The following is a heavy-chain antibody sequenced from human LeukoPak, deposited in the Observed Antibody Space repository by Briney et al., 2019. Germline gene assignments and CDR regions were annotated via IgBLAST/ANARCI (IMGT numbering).Heavy chain of an antibody. CDR2: ISGSGGST. J-gene: IGHJ4*02. D-gene: IGHD6-19*01. Sequence: PGGSLRLSCAASGFTFSSYAMSWVRQAPGEGLEWVSAISGSGGSTYYADSVKGRFTISRDNSKNTLYLQMNSLRAEDTAVYYCAKGFAVAGTLGFDYWGQGTLVTVSS. CDR3: AKGFAVAGTLGFDY. CDR1: GFTFSSYA. V-gene: IGHV3-23*01.